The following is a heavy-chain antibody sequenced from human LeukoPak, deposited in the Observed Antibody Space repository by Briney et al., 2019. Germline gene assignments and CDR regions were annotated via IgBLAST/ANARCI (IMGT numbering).Heavy chain of an antibody. CDR3: ARGGYCSSTSCYTYYYYGMDV. V-gene: IGHV3-20*01. J-gene: IGHJ6*02. D-gene: IGHD2-2*02. CDR1: GFTFDDYG. Sequence: PGGSLRLSCAASGFTFDDYGMSWVRQAPGKGLEWVSGINWNGGSTGYADSVKGRFTISRDNAKNSLYLQMNSLRAEDTALYHCARGGYCSSTSCYTYYYYGMDVWGQGTMVTVSS. CDR2: INWNGGST.